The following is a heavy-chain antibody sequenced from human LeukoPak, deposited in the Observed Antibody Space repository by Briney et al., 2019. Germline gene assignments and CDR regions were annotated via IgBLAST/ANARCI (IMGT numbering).Heavy chain of an antibody. D-gene: IGHD3-16*01. CDR1: GYTFTGYY. V-gene: IGHV1-2*02. J-gene: IGHJ5*02. Sequence: ASVKVSCKASGYTFTGYYMHWVRQAPGQGLEWMGWINPNSGGTNYAQKFQGRVTMTRDTSMNTAYMHLTSLRYDDTAIYYCAKDSAVWGSLNYFDPWGQGTLVTVSS. CDR3: AKDSAVWGSLNYFDP. CDR2: INPNSGGT.